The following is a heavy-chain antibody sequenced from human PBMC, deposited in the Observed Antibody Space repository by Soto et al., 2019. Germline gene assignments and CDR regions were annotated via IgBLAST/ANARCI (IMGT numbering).Heavy chain of an antibody. J-gene: IGHJ6*02. CDR3: AKGNIVVVPAAYPFGMDV. Sequence: ASVKVSCKASGYTFTSYAMHWVRQAPGQRLEWMGWINAGNGNTKYSQKFQGRVTITRDTSASTAYMELSSLRSEDTAVYYCAKGNIVVVPAAYPFGMDVWGQGTTVTVSS. V-gene: IGHV1-3*01. CDR2: INAGNGNT. CDR1: GYTFTSYA. D-gene: IGHD2-2*01.